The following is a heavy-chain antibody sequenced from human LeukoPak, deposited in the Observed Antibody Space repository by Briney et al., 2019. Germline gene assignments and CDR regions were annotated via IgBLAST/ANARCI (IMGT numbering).Heavy chain of an antibody. CDR2: INHSGST. Sequence: GSLRLSCAASGFTFSDYWMTWVRQPPGKGLEWIGEINHSGSTNYNPSLKSRVTISVDTSKNQFSLKLSSVTAADTAVYYWARAAVGSSGWPFEYWGQGTLVTVSS. D-gene: IGHD6-19*01. V-gene: IGHV4-34*01. CDR3: ARAAVGSSGWPFEY. CDR1: GFTFSDYW. J-gene: IGHJ4*02.